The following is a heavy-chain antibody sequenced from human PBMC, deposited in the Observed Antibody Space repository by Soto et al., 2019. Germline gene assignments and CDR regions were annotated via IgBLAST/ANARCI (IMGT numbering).Heavy chain of an antibody. Sequence: QVQLVQSGAEVKKPGSSVKVSCKASGGTFSSYAISWVRQAPGQGLEWMGGIIPIFGTANYAQKFQGRVTISADESRSTAYMELSSKRSEDTAVYYCARVAGPYCGCDCYSGNYFDYWGQGTLVTVYS. CDR2: IIPIFGTA. CDR3: ARVAGPYCGCDCYSGNYFDY. CDR1: GGTFSSYA. J-gene: IGHJ4*02. V-gene: IGHV1-69*12. D-gene: IGHD2-21*02.